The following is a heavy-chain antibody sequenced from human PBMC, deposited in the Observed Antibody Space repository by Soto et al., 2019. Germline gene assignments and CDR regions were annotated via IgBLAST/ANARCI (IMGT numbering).Heavy chain of an antibody. J-gene: IGHJ6*02. Sequence: LSCAACGDTFCIYVVDGVLQATGKGLEWVAVISYDGSNKYYADSVKGRFTISRDNSKNTLYLQMNSLRAEDTAVYYCAKDRSLQWFQYYYGMDVWGQGTTVTVSS. V-gene: IGHV3-30*18. D-gene: IGHD3-22*01. CDR2: ISYDGSNK. CDR3: AKDRSLQWFQYYYGMDV. CDR1: GDTFCIYV.